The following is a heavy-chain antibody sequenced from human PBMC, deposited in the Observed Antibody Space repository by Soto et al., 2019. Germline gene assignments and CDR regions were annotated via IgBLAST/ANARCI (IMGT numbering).Heavy chain of an antibody. CDR2: IKQDGSEK. J-gene: IGHJ6*03. CDR1: GFTFSSYW. D-gene: IGHD4-17*01. Sequence: GGSLRLSCAASGFTFSSYWMSWVRQAPGKGLEWVANIKQDGSEKYYVDSVKGRFTISRDNAKNSLYLQMNSLRAEDTAVYYCARGPTVTTAYYYYMDVWGKGTTVIVSS. CDR3: ARGPTVTTAYYYYMDV. V-gene: IGHV3-7*03.